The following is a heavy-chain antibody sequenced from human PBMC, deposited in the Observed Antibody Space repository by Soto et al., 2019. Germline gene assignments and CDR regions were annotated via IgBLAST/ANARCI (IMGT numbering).Heavy chain of an antibody. J-gene: IGHJ6*02. D-gene: IGHD4-17*01. Sequence: QVQLVQSGAEVKKPGSSVKVSCKASGGSLSNYRISWVRQAPGQGLEWMGGIIPVFGTANYAQKFQGRVTITADESTSIVYMDVTSLTSEDTAVYYCARGDATKIVVTTYYGMDVWGQGTTVTVSS. V-gene: IGHV1-69*12. CDR2: IIPVFGTA. CDR3: ARGDATKIVVTTYYGMDV. CDR1: GGSLSNYR.